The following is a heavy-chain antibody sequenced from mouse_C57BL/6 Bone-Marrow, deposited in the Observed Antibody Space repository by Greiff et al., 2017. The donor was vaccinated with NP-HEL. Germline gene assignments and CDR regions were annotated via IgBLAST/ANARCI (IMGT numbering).Heavy chain of an antibody. V-gene: IGHV1-54*01. CDR2: INPGSGGT. Sequence: QVQLQQSGAELVRPGTSVKVSCKASGYAFTNYLIEWVKQRPGQGLEWIGVINPGSGGTNYNEKFKGKATLTADKSSSTAYMQLSSLTSEDSAVYFCAREDGYYVRFAYWGQGTLVTVSA. D-gene: IGHD2-3*01. CDR3: AREDGYYVRFAY. J-gene: IGHJ3*01. CDR1: GYAFTNYL.